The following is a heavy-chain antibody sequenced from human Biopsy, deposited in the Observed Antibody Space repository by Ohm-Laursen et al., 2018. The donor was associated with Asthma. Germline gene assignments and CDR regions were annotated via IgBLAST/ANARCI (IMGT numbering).Heavy chain of an antibody. Sequence: ASVKVSCKISGYSLTDLSMHWVRQAPGQGLEWMGGHDHEEGGTVNARRFQGRVTMAEDTSTDTACMELSSLSSDDTAVYYCASDFPKDYVRYNFQFWGQGTLVTVSS. CDR3: ASDFPKDYVRYNFQF. J-gene: IGHJ4*02. CDR1: GYSLTDLS. V-gene: IGHV1-24*01. D-gene: IGHD4-17*01. CDR2: HDHEEGGT.